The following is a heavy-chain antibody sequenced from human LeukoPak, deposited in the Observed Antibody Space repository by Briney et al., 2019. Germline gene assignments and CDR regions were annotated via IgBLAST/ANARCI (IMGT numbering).Heavy chain of an antibody. J-gene: IGHJ4*01. Sequence: GGSLRLSCAASGFTFSNSAMSWVRQAPGKGLEWVSTLSGSGITTYYADSVKGRFTISRDNSKNTLYLQMNSLRAEDTAVYYCAKGFYSSGWSYFDYWGHGTLVTVSS. V-gene: IGHV3-23*01. CDR2: LSGSGITT. CDR1: GFTFSNSA. D-gene: IGHD6-19*01. CDR3: AKGFYSSGWSYFDY.